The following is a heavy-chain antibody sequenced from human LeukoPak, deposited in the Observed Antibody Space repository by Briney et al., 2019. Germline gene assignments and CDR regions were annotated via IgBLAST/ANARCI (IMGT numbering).Heavy chain of an antibody. CDR3: ARDYYYDSSGYFTGGISGFDP. J-gene: IGHJ5*02. V-gene: IGHV4-39*07. Sequence: PSETLSLTCTVSGGSIISSSYYWDWIRQPPGKGLEWIGSIYYSGSTYYNPSLKSRVTISVDTSKSQFSLKVSSVTAADTAVYYCARDYYYDSSGYFTGGISGFDPWGQGTLVTVSS. CDR1: GGSIISSSYY. CDR2: IYYSGST. D-gene: IGHD3-22*01.